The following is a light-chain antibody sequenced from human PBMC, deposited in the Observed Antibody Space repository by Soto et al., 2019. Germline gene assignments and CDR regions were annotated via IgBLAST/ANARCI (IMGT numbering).Light chain of an antibody. V-gene: IGLV2-11*01. CDR3: CSYAGGYTYV. CDR1: SSDVGNYNF. Sequence: QSALTQPRSVSGSPGQSVTISCTGTSSDVGNYNFVSWYQQHPGKAPKLMIYDVSERPSGLPDRFSASKSGNTASLTISGLQADDEADYYCCSYAGGYTYVFGTGTKLTVL. CDR2: DVS. J-gene: IGLJ1*01.